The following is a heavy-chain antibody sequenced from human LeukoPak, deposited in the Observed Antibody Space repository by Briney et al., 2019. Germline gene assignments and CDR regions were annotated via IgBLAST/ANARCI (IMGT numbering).Heavy chain of an antibody. Sequence: GRSLRLSCAASGFTFDDYAMHWVRQAPGKGLEWVAVISYDGKNEYYTDSVKGRFTISRDNAKNTVYLQMNSLKPEDTAVYYCAKCGAASRTTCQESAFDMWGQGTMVTVSS. V-gene: IGHV3-30*18. CDR1: GFTFDDYA. D-gene: IGHD1-14*01. J-gene: IGHJ3*02. CDR3: AKCGAASRTTCQESAFDM. CDR2: ISYDGKNE.